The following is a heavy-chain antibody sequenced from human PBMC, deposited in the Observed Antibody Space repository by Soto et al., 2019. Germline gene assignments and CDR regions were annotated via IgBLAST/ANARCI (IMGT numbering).Heavy chain of an antibody. Sequence: EVQLLESGGGLVQPGGSLRLSCAASGFTFSSYAMSWVRQAPGKGLEWVSAISGSGGSTYYADSVKGRFTISRDNSKNTLYLQMNSLRAEDTAVYYCAKDLSYGDHNNPYWYFDLWGRGTLVTVSS. CDR2: ISGSGGST. J-gene: IGHJ2*01. CDR3: AKDLSYGDHNNPYWYFDL. D-gene: IGHD4-17*01. CDR1: GFTFSSYA. V-gene: IGHV3-23*01.